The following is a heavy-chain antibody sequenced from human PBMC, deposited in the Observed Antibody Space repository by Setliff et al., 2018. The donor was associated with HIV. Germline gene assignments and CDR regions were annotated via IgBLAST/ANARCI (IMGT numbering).Heavy chain of an antibody. V-gene: IGHV1-3*03. CDR2: IKAGNGNT. CDR3: ARSFYDSSGYYLLHFDY. CDR1: GYTFTTYA. Sequence: ASVKVSCKASGYTFTTYAMHWVRQAPGQRLEWMGWIKAGNGNTKYSQEFQGRVTITRDTSASTAYMELSSLRSEDMAVYYCARSFYDSSGYYLLHFDYWGQGTLVTV. D-gene: IGHD3-22*01. J-gene: IGHJ4*02.